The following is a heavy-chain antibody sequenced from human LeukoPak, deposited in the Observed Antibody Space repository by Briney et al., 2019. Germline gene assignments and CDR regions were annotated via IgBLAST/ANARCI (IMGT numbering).Heavy chain of an antibody. CDR1: GFTFSSYW. CDR3: AREEDCSSTSCLSAFDI. Sequence: GGSLRLSCAASGFTFSSYWMHWVRQAPGKGLVWVSRINSDGSSTSYADSVKGRFTISRDNAKNTLYLLMNSLRAEDTAVYYCAREEDCSSTSCLSAFDIWGQGTMVTVSS. J-gene: IGHJ3*02. CDR2: INSDGSST. V-gene: IGHV3-74*01. D-gene: IGHD2-2*01.